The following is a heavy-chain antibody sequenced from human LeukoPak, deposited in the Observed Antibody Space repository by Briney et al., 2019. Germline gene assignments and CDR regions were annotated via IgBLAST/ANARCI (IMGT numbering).Heavy chain of an antibody. CDR2: INPSGGST. CDR3: ARDKGRTSPHWGMDV. CDR1: GYTFTSYY. V-gene: IGHV1-46*01. J-gene: IGHJ6*04. D-gene: IGHD2-2*01. Sequence: GASVKVSCKASGYTFTSYYMHWVRQAPGQGLEWMGIINPSGGSTSYAQKFQGRVTMTRNTSTSTVYMELSSLRSEDTAVYYCARDKGRTSPHWGMDVWGKGTTVTVSS.